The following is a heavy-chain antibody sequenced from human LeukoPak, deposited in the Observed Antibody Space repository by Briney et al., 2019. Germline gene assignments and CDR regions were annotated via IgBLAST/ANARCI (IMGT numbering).Heavy chain of an antibody. J-gene: IGHJ4*02. CDR1: GGSISSYYW. CDR3: AHAYVGTRPVRGVRSRTFDY. Sequence: TLSLTCTVSGGSISSYYWSWIRQPPGKGLEWLALIYWNDNKHYSPSLKSRLTITKDTSKNQVVLTMTNMDPVDTATYYCAHAYVGTRPVRGVRSRTFDYWGQGTLVTVSS. D-gene: IGHD3-10*01. CDR2: IYWNDNK. V-gene: IGHV2-5*01.